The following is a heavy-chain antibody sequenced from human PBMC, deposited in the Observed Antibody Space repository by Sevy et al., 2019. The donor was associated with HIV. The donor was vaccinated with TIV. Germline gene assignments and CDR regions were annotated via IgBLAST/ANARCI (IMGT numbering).Heavy chain of an antibody. CDR3: AGENAWGRGYS. V-gene: IGHV4-59*08. D-gene: IGHD1-26*01. CDR1: GGSITRLY. CDR2: IYYNGHI. J-gene: IGHJ4*02. Sequence: SETLSLTCTVSGGSITRLYWNWIRQPPGKGLECIANIYYNGHINYNPSLTSRVTLSLDTSKNQFSLRLSSLTAADTAMYYCAGENAWGRGYSWGQGTLVTVSS.